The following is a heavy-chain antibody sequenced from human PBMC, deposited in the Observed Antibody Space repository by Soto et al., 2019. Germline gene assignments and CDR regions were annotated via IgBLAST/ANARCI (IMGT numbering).Heavy chain of an antibody. D-gene: IGHD6-19*01. CDR3: AHGSGWLSDY. CDR2: IYWDDDK. Sequence: QITLKESGPPLVKPTQTLTLTCTFSGFSLSSPAVGVNWIRQPPGKALEWLALIYWDDDKQYSPSLRSRLTNTKDTSKHQVVLTMTNMDPVDTATYYCAHGSGWLSDYWGQGTLVTVSS. V-gene: IGHV2-5*02. J-gene: IGHJ4*02. CDR1: GFSLSSPAVG.